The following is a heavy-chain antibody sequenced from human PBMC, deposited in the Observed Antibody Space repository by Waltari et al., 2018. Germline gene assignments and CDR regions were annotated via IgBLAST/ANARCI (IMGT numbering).Heavy chain of an antibody. CDR2: ISYDGSNK. J-gene: IGHJ4*02. V-gene: IGHV3-30*01. D-gene: IGHD6-19*01. Sequence: QVQLVESGGGVVQPGRSLRPSCAASGFPVSSHAMHWVRQAPGKGLEWVAVISYDGSNKYYADSVKGRFTISRDNSKNTLYLQMNSLRAEDTAVYYCAKAENFDYWGQGTLVTVSS. CDR3: AKAENFDY. CDR1: GFPVSSHA.